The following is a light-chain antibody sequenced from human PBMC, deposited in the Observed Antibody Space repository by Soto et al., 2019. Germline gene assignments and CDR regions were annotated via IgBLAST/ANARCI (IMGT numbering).Light chain of an antibody. CDR2: EGT. J-gene: IGLJ2*01. Sequence: QSALTQPASVSGSPGQSITISCTGPSSDVGSFSLVSWYQHHPGKAPKVIIYEGTQRPSGVSDRFSGSKSGHTAFLTISGLQAEDEADYYCCSYAGPSAVLFGGGTKLTVL. CDR3: CSYAGPSAVL. V-gene: IGLV2-23*01. CDR1: SSDVGSFSL.